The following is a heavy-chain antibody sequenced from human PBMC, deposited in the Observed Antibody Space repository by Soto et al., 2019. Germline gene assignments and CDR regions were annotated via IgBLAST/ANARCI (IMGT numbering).Heavy chain of an antibody. D-gene: IGHD3-3*02. V-gene: IGHV4-39*01. CDR1: GDSIISSDFY. J-gene: IGHJ5*02. CDR3: ARLSLALRKNNCFDP. CDR2: IFYLGSS. Sequence: SETLSLTCTVSGDSIISSDFYWGWVRQPPGKGLEWIGSIFYLGSSYYNPSLKSRVTMSVDTSKNQFSLRLRSVTAADTALYFCARLSLALRKNNCFDPWGQGIRVTVSS.